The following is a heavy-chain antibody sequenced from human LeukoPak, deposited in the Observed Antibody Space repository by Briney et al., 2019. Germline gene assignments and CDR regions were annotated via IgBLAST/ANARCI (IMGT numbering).Heavy chain of an antibody. J-gene: IGHJ6*03. CDR3: ARVVVVPAAIFYYYYYMDV. CDR2: IYTSGST. CDR1: GGSISSGSYY. V-gene: IGHV4-61*02. D-gene: IGHD2-2*01. Sequence: SETLSLTCTVSGGSISSGSYYWSWIRQPAGKGLEWIGRIYTSGSTNYNPSLKSRATISVDTSKNQFSLKLSSVTAADTAVYYCARVVVVPAAIFYYYYYMDVWGKGTTVTVSS.